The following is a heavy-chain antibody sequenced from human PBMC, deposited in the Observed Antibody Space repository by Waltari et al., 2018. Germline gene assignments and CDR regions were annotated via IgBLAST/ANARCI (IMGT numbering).Heavy chain of an antibody. CDR2: IYYNGNA. V-gene: IGHV4-4*02. CDR1: GESIRIRYL. J-gene: IGHJ4*02. D-gene: IGHD3-22*01. CDR3: ARRLTGHSSDSKFYFDS. Sequence: QVQLQESGPGLVKPSGTLSLTCDVSGESIRIRYLWRWVRQFAGKGREWMGEIYYNGNATAHPTLKSRRTISIDTAKSKFSLTLTPVTAADTAIYYCARRLTGHSSDSKFYFDSWGQGTLVTVSS.